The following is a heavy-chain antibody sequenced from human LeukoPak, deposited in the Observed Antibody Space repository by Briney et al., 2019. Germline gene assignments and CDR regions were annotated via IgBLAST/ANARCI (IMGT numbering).Heavy chain of an antibody. CDR3: ARDRPYIAVAGTFGAFDI. CDR2: IIPIFGTA. CDR1: GGTFSSYA. V-gene: IGHV1-69*13. D-gene: IGHD6-19*01. Sequence: ASVKVSCKASGGTFSSYAISWVRQAPGQGLEWMGGIIPIFGTASYAQKFQGRVTITADESTSTAYMELSSLRSEDTAVYYCARDRPYIAVAGTFGAFDIWGQGTMVTVSS. J-gene: IGHJ3*02.